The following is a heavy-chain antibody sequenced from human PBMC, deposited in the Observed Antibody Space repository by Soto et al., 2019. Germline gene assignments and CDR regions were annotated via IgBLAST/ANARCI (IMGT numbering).Heavy chain of an antibody. CDR1: GGTFSSYA. CDR2: IIPIFGTA. CDR3: ASSTLPAAIYVLVYYFDY. D-gene: IGHD2-2*01. Sequence: SVKVSCKASGGTFSSYAISWVRQAPGQGLEWMGGIIPIFGTANYAQKFQGRVTITADESTSTAYMELSSLRSEDTAVYYCASSTLPAAIYVLVYYFDYWGQGTLVTVSS. V-gene: IGHV1-69*13. J-gene: IGHJ4*02.